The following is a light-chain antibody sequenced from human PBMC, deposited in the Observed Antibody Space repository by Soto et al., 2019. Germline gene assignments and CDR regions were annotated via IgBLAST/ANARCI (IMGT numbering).Light chain of an antibody. V-gene: IGLV2-14*03. J-gene: IGLJ1*01. Sequence: QSVLTQPASLSGSPGQSITISCTGTSSDVGGYNYVSWYQQHPGKAPKLLIYEVTNRPSGVSNRFSGSKSGNTASLTISGLQAEDEADYYCSSYTTNRTPVFGTGTKVTVL. CDR1: SSDVGGYNY. CDR2: EVT. CDR3: SSYTTNRTPV.